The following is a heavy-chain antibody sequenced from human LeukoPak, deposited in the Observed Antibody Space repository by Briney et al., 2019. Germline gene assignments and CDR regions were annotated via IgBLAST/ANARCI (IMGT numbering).Heavy chain of an antibody. Sequence: ESSETLSLTCTVSGGSISSYYWSWIRQPPGKGLEWIGYIYYSGSTNYNPSLKSRVTISVETSKNEFSLKLRSVTAADTAVYYCARVTGYRIEDYFDYWGQGTLVIVSS. CDR3: ARVTGYRIEDYFDY. J-gene: IGHJ4*02. D-gene: IGHD6-13*01. CDR1: GGSISSYY. CDR2: IYYSGST. V-gene: IGHV4-59*01.